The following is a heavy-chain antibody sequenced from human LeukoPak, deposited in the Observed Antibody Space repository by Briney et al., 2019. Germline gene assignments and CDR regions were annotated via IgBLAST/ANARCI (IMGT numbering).Heavy chain of an antibody. CDR3: ARVMTTVTYFDY. D-gene: IGHD4-17*01. J-gene: IGHJ4*02. CDR2: IYYSGST. CDR1: GGSISSYY. Sequence: SETLSLTCTVSGGSISSYYLSWIRLPRGKGLEWIGYIYYSGSTNYNPSLKSRVTISVDTSKNQFSLKLSSVTAADTAVYYCARVMTTVTYFDYWRQGTLVTVCS. V-gene: IGHV4-59*01.